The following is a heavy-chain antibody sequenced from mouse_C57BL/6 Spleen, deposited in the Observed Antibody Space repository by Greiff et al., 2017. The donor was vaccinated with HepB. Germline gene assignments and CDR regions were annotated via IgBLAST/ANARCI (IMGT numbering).Heavy chain of an antibody. D-gene: IGHD3-2*02. CDR3: ARRQLRPDWYFDV. Sequence: VQLQQSGPELVKPGASVKIPCKASGYTFTDYNMDWVKQSHGKSLEWIGDINPNNGGTIYNQKFKGKATLTVDKSSSIAYMELRSLTSEDTAVYYCARRQLRPDWYFDVWGTGTTVTVSS. CDR2: INPNNGGT. J-gene: IGHJ1*03. V-gene: IGHV1-18*01. CDR1: GYTFTDYN.